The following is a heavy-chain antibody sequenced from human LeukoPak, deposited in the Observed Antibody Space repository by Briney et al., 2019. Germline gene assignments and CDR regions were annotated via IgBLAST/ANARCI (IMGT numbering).Heavy chain of an antibody. CDR1: GGTFSSYA. D-gene: IGHD4-23*01. CDR2: IIPILGIA. CDR3: ARKRTTGAAPTFDY. V-gene: IGHV1-69*04. J-gene: IGHJ4*02. Sequence: SVKVSCKASGGTFSSYAISRVRQAPGQGLEWMGRIIPILGIANYAQKFQGRVTITADKSTSTAYMELSSLRSEDTAVYYCARKRTTGAAPTFDYWGQGTLVTVSS.